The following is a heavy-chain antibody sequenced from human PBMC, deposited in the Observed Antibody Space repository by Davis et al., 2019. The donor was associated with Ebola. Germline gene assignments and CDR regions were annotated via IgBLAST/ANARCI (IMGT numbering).Heavy chain of an antibody. D-gene: IGHD3-16*01. CDR2: IYYSGST. CDR1: GGSISSSY. J-gene: IGHJ6*02. CDR3: ARRLGMEGLDV. Sequence: MPGGSLRLSCTVSGGSISSSYWSWIRQPPGKGLEWIGYIYYSGSTNYNPSLKSRVTILLDTSKNQFSLKLSSVTAADTAVYYCARRLGMEGLDVWGQGTTVTVSS. V-gene: IGHV4-59*12.